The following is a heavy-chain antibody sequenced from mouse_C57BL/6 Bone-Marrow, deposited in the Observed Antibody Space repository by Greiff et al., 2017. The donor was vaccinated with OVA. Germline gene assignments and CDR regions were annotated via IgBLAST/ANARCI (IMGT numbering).Heavy chain of an antibody. CDR3: VRPQLGGYFDV. CDR2: IRSKSNNYAT. CDR1: GFSFNTYA. Sequence: EVQVVESGGGLVQPKGSLKLSCAASGFSFNTYAMNWVRQAPGKGLEWVARIRSKSNNYATYYADSVKDRFTISRDDSESMLYLQMNNLKTEDTAMYCCVRPQLGGYFDVWGTGTTVTVSS. J-gene: IGHJ1*03. D-gene: IGHD4-1*02. V-gene: IGHV10-1*01.